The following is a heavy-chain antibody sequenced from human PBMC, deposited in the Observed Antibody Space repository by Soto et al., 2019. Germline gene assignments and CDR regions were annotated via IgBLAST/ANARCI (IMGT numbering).Heavy chain of an antibody. CDR1: GVSFSGYY. CDR3: ARGGNGYYYYYYYMDV. J-gene: IGHJ6*03. Sequence: SETLSLTCAVYGVSFSGYYWSWIRQPPGKGLEWIGEINHSGSTNYNPSLKSRVTISVDTSKNQFSLKLSSVTAADTAVYYCARGGNGYYYYYYYMDVWGKGTTVTVSS. CDR2: INHSGST. V-gene: IGHV4-34*01. D-gene: IGHD5-18*01.